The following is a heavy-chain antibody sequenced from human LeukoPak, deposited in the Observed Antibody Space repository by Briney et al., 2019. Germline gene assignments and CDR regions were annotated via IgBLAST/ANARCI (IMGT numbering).Heavy chain of an antibody. CDR2: IYSSGST. D-gene: IGHD2-21*02. CDR1: GGSISSYY. V-gene: IGHV4-59*01. CDR3: ARFAYCGGHCWYYFDY. Sequence: KPSETLSLTCTVSGGSISSYYWSWIRQPPGKGLEWIGYIYSSGSTNYNPSLKSRITISVDTSKNQFSLKLSSVTAADTAVYYCARFAYCGGHCWYYFDYWGQGSLATVSS. J-gene: IGHJ4*02.